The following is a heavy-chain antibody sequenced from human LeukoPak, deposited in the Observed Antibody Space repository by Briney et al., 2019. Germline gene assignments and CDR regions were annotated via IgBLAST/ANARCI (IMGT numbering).Heavy chain of an antibody. CDR3: ARCPTTVVRLPPDY. Sequence: GASVKVSCKASGYTFTTYYMHWVRQAPGQGLEWMGIINPSGGSTNYAQKFQGRVTMTRDTSTSTVYMELSSLISEDTAVYYCARCPTTVVRLPPDYWGQGTLVTVSS. D-gene: IGHD4-23*01. CDR1: GYTFTTYY. J-gene: IGHJ4*02. CDR2: INPSGGST. V-gene: IGHV1-46*01.